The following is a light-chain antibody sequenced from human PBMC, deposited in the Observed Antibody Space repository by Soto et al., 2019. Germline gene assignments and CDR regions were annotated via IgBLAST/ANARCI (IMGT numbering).Light chain of an antibody. Sequence: IGMAQSPATLSVSPGERATLSCRASQSVSSNLAWYQQKPGQAPRLLIYGASTRATGIPARFRGSGSGTEFTLTISSLQSEDFAAYYCQQYNNWPPTFGQGTKVDIK. CDR3: QQYNNWPPT. J-gene: IGKJ1*01. V-gene: IGKV3-15*01. CDR1: QSVSSN. CDR2: GAS.